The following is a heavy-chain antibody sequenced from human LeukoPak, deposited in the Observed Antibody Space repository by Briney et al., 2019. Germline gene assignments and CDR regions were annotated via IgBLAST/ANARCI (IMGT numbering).Heavy chain of an antibody. CDR1: GFTFSHYA. V-gene: IGHV3-30*01. Sequence: PGGSLRLSCAASGFTFSHYAMHWVRQAPGKGLEWVAVISYDGSHQYSADSVKGRLTISRDNSRHTLYLQMNSLRPEDTAVYYCARARNGTLKYWGQGTLVTLSS. J-gene: IGHJ4*02. CDR3: ARARNGTLKY. D-gene: IGHD1-26*01. CDR2: ISYDGSHQ.